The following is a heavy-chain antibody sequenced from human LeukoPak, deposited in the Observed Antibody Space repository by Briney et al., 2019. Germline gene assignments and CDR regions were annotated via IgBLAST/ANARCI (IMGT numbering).Heavy chain of an antibody. V-gene: IGHV3-21*01. CDR3: ARGDSGSYYFDY. CDR1: GFTFSSYS. CDR2: ISSSSSYI. J-gene: IGHJ4*02. Sequence: GGSLRLSCAASGFTFSSYSMNWVRQAPGKGLEWVSSISSSSSYIYYADSVKGRFTISRDNAKNSLYLQMNSLRAEDTAVYYCARGDSGSYYFDYWGQGTLVTDSS. D-gene: IGHD1-26*01.